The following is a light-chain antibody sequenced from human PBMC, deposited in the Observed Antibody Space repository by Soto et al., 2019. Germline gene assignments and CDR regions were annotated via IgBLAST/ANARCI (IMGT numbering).Light chain of an antibody. J-gene: IGKJ5*01. CDR3: QQRSNWPPIT. CDR1: QSVSNS. Sequence: EIVLTQSPATLSLSPGERVTLSCRASQSVSNSLAWYQQKPGQPPRLLIYDASNRATGIPARFSGSGSGTDFTLTISSLEPEDFAVYYCQQRSNWPPITFGQGTRLEI. V-gene: IGKV3-11*01. CDR2: DAS.